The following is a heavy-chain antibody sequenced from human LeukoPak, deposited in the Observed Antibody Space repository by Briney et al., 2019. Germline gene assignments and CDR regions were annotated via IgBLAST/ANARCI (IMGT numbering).Heavy chain of an antibody. CDR1: GFTFSAYV. D-gene: IGHD6-13*01. CDR3: AKGYSSPFDP. Sequence: PGGSLRLSCAASGFTFSAYVMGWVRQAPGKGLQWVSSISSSGGNTYYADSVKGRFTISRDNSKSTLYLQMNSLRAEDTAVYYCAKGYSSPFDPWGQGTLVTVSS. J-gene: IGHJ5*02. CDR2: ISSSGGNT. V-gene: IGHV3-23*01.